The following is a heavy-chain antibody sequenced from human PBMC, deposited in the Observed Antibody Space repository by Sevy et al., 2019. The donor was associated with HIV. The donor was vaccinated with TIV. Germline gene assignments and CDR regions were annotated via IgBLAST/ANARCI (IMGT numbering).Heavy chain of an antibody. CDR1: QFSFSDYS. D-gene: IGHD6-6*01. V-gene: IGHV3-21*01. Sequence: GGSLRLSCAASQFSFSDYSLNWVRQAPGKGLEWVASISTIGNFISYADSVRGRFTISRDNTKNSLFLQMTSLRVEDAALYYCARVGSQASSSSPYFDYWGQGTLVTVSS. CDR2: ISTIGNFI. J-gene: IGHJ4*02. CDR3: ARVGSQASSSSPYFDY.